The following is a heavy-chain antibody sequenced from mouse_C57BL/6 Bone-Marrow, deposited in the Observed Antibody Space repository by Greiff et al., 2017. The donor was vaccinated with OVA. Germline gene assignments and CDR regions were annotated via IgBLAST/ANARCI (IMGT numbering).Heavy chain of an antibody. J-gene: IGHJ1*03. CDR2: ISNGGGST. Sequence: EVQVVESGGGLVQPGGSLKLSCAASGFTFSDYYMYWVRQTPEKRLEWVAYISNGGGSTYYPDTVKGRFTISRNNAKNTLYLQMSRLKSEDTAMYYCARPHYCGSVYWYFDVWGTGTTVTVSS. V-gene: IGHV5-12*01. CDR3: ARPHYCGSVYWYFDV. CDR1: GFTFSDYY. D-gene: IGHD1-1*01.